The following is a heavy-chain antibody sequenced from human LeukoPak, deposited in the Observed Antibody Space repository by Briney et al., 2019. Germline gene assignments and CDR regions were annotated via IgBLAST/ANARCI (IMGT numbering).Heavy chain of an antibody. V-gene: IGHV4-59*01. J-gene: IGHJ4*02. CDR2: IYYSGST. D-gene: IGHD4-23*01. CDR1: GGSISSYY. CDR3: ARDHYGGNPIDY. Sequence: SETLSLACTVSGGSISSYYWSWIRQPPGKGLEWIGYIYYSGSTNYNPSLKSRVTISVDTSKNQFSLKLSSVTAADTAVYYCARDHYGGNPIDYWGQGTLVTVSS.